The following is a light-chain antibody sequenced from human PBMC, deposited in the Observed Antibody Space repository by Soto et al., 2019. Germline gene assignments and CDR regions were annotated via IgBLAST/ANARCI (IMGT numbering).Light chain of an antibody. V-gene: IGKV3-20*01. J-gene: IGKJ4*01. CDR3: QQYGSSLLT. CDR1: QSVSSSY. CDR2: GAS. Sequence: EIVLTQSPGTLSLSPGERATLSCRASQSVSSSYLAWSQQKLGQVPRLLIYGASSRATGIPDRFSGSGSGTDFTLTFSRLEPEDFAVYYCQQYGSSLLTFGGGTKVDIK.